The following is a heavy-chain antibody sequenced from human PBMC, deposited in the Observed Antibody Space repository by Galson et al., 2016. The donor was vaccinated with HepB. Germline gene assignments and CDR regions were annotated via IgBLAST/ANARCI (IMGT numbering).Heavy chain of an antibody. J-gene: IGHJ4*02. CDR2: ISGSGSNT. Sequence: SLRLSCAASGFTFSSYAMSWVRQAPEKGLEWVSGISGSGSNTYYADSVRGRFTISRDNSKHTLYLQMNSLRAEDTAVYYCAGSGVMVRGPYFDYWGQGTLVTVSS. CDR3: AGSGVMVRGPYFDY. D-gene: IGHD3-10*01. V-gene: IGHV3-23*01. CDR1: GFTFSSYA.